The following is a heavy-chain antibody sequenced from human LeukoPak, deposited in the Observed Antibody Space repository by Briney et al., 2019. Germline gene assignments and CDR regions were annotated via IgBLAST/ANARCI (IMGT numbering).Heavy chain of an antibody. Sequence: PGGSLRLSCAASGFTFGSYWMYWVRQAPEKGLVCISRVDNDGTGTIYADSVKGRFTISRDNAKNTVFLQLNSLRTEDTAVYYCARGGAFHAFDIWGQGTMVTVSS. V-gene: IGHV3-74*01. J-gene: IGHJ3*02. CDR2: VDNDGTGT. CDR3: ARGGAFHAFDI. CDR1: GFTFGSYW.